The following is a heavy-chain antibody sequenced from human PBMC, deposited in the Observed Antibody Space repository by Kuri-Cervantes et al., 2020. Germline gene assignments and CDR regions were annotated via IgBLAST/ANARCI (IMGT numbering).Heavy chain of an antibody. CDR1: GFTFSSYA. V-gene: IGHV3-30*04. CDR2: ISYDGSNK. CDR3: ARGYWNFDL. J-gene: IGHJ2*01. Sequence: GESLKISCAASGFTFSSYAMHWVRQAPGKGLEWVAVISYDGSNKYYADSVKGRFTISRDNAQNSLNLQMNSLRAEDTAVYYCARGYWNFDLWGRGTLVTVSS.